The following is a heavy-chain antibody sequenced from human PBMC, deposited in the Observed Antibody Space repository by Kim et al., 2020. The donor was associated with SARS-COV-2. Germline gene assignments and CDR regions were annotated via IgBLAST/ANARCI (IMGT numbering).Heavy chain of an antibody. J-gene: IGHJ3*02. D-gene: IGHD3-16*01. Sequence: FTISRDNAKNSLYLQMNSLRAEDTAVYYCARDPDPKWIMITFGGVDAFDIWGQGTMVTVSS. V-gene: IGHV3-11*06. CDR3: ARDPDPKWIMITFGGVDAFDI.